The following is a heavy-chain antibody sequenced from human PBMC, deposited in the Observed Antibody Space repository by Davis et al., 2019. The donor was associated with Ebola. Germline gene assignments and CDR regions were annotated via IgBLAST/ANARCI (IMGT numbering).Heavy chain of an antibody. V-gene: IGHV1-2*06. D-gene: IGHD5-18*01. Sequence: ASVKVSCKASGYPFSDYYLHWVRQAPGQGLEWMGRINPNSGGTNYAQKFQGRVTMTRDTSISTAYMELSRLRSDDTAVYYCARDIADTAMVALYYYYGMDVWGKGTTVTVSS. CDR1: GYPFSDYY. J-gene: IGHJ6*04. CDR3: ARDIADTAMVALYYYYGMDV. CDR2: INPNSGGT.